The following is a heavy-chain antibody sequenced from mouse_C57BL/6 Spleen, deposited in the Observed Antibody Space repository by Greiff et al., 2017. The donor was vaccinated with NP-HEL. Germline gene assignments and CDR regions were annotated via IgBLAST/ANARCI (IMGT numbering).Heavy chain of an antibody. CDR3: ARATTGYYFDY. CDR1: GFTFSDYY. Sequence: EVKLVESEGGLVQPGSSMKLSCTASGFTFSDYYMAWVRQVPEKGLEWVANINYDGSSTYYLDSLKSRFIISRDNAKNILYLQMSSLKSEDTATYYCARATTGYYFDYWGQGTTLTVSS. V-gene: IGHV5-16*01. J-gene: IGHJ2*01. CDR2: INYDGSST. D-gene: IGHD2-13*01.